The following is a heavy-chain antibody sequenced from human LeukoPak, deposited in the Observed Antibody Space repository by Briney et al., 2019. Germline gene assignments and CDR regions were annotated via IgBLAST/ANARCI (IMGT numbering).Heavy chain of an antibody. CDR3: ARARPKQPPDY. J-gene: IGHJ4*02. Sequence: ASVKVSCKASGYTFTRYGISWVRQAPGQRLEWMGWISAYNGHTNYTQKLQGRVTITRNTSISTAYMELSSLRSEDTAVYYCARARPKQPPDYWGQGTLVTVSS. CDR2: ISAYNGHT. D-gene: IGHD6-13*01. CDR1: GYTFTRYG. V-gene: IGHV1-18*01.